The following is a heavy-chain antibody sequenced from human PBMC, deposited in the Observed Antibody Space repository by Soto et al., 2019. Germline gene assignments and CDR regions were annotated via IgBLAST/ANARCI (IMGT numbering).Heavy chain of an antibody. CDR3: AKTHCSSTSCPNDYYYGMDV. CDR1: GFTFSSYG. J-gene: IGHJ6*02. V-gene: IGHV3-30*18. D-gene: IGHD2-2*01. Sequence: PGGFLRLSCAASGFTFSSYGMHWVRQAPGKGLEWVAVISYDGSNKYYADSVKGRFTISRDNSKNTLYLQMNSLRAEDTAVYYCAKTHCSSTSCPNDYYYGMDVWGQGTTVTVSS. CDR2: ISYDGSNK.